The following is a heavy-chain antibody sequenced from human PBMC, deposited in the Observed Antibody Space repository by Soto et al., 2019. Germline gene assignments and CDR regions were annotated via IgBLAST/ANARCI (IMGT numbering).Heavy chain of an antibody. D-gene: IGHD3-9*01. CDR3: AREDGTGYYHYFDY. CDR1: GGSISSGGYY. J-gene: IGHJ4*02. CDR2: IYYSGST. Sequence: SETLSLTCTVSGGSISSGGYYWSWIRQHPGKGLEWIGYIYYSGSTYYNPSLKSRVTISVDTSKNQFSLKLSSVTAADTAVYYCAREDGTGYYHYFDYWGQGTLVTVSS. V-gene: IGHV4-31*02.